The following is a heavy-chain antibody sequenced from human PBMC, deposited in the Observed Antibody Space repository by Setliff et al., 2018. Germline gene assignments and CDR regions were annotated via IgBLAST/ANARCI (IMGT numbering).Heavy chain of an antibody. D-gene: IGHD1-1*01. V-gene: IGHV1-2*02. CDR3: ARTGTYRYFDY. Sequence: ASVKVSCKASGYTFVGYYLHWVRQAPGQGLEWMGWINPKTGGTNYAQKFQGRVTMTRDASINTAFMHLSSLKSDDMAVYYCARTGTYRYFDYWGQGALVTV. CDR2: INPKTGGT. J-gene: IGHJ4*02. CDR1: GYTFVGYY.